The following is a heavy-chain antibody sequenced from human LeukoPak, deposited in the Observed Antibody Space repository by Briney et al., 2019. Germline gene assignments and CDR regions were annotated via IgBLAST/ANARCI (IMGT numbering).Heavy chain of an antibody. D-gene: IGHD3-22*01. Sequence: SQTLSLTCAISGDSVSSSSAAWNWIRQSPSRGLEWLGRTYYRSKWYNDYVVSVKSRITINPDTSKNQFSPQLNSVTPEDTAVYYCAREVREYYYDSSGYFETQGWGQGTLVTVSS. CDR3: AREVREYYYDSSGYFETQG. CDR2: TYYRSKWYN. V-gene: IGHV6-1*01. J-gene: IGHJ4*02. CDR1: GDSVSSSSAA.